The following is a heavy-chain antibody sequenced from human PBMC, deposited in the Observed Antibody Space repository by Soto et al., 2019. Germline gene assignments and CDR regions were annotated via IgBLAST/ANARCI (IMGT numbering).Heavy chain of an antibody. CDR1: GFTFSSYA. Sequence: GGSLRLSCAASGFTFSSYAMSWVRQAPGKGLEWVSAISGSGGSTYYADSVKGRFTISRDNSKNTLYLQMNSLRAEDTAVYYCAKDCWYYYDNSGYSDHEKDYFDYWGQGTLVTVSS. CDR3: AKDCWYYYDNSGYSDHEKDYFDY. J-gene: IGHJ4*02. V-gene: IGHV3-23*01. CDR2: ISGSGGST. D-gene: IGHD3-22*01.